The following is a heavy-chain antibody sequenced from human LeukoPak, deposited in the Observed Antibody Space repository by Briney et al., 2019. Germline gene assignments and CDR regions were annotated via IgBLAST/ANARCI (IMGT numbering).Heavy chain of an antibody. CDR2: INPSGGST. CDR1: GYTFARYY. CDR3: ARDLGLLWFGERRDYYYYYMDV. D-gene: IGHD3-10*01. Sequence: ASVKVSCKASGYTFARYYMHWVRQAPGQGLEWMGIINPSGGSTTYAQKFQGRVTMTRDTSTSTVYMELSSLRSDDTAVYYCARDLGLLWFGERRDYYYYYMDVWGKGTTVTISS. V-gene: IGHV1-46*01. J-gene: IGHJ6*03.